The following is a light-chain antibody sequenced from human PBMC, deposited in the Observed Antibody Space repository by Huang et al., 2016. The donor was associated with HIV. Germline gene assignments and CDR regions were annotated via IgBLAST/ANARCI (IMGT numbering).Light chain of an antibody. CDR3: QQYHSSPVT. J-gene: IGKJ5*01. CDR1: QRISRSY. V-gene: IGKV3-20*01. CDR2: GAS. Sequence: IVLTQSPGTLSVSPGERATLSCRASQRISRSYLVWYQQKPGQAPRLIIDGASSRATGIPDRFSGSGSGRDFTLTISRLEPEDFAVYFCQQYHSSPVTFGQGTRLEIK.